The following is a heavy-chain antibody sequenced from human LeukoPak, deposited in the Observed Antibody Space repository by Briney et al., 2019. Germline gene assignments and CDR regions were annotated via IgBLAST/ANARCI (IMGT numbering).Heavy chain of an antibody. Sequence: PGGSLRLSCAASGFTFSSNWMSWVRQAPGKGLEWVANIKQEGSERYYVDSVKGRFTISRDNAKNSLYLQMNSLRAEDTAVYHCAGVPGDESRSVYWGQGTLVTVSS. CDR2: IKQEGSER. CDR1: GFTFSSNW. D-gene: IGHD7-27*01. CDR3: AGVPGDESRSVY. V-gene: IGHV3-7*04. J-gene: IGHJ4*02.